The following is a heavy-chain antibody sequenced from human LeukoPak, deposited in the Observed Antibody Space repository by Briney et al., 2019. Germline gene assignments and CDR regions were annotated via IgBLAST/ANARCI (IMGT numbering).Heavy chain of an antibody. CDR2: IWYDGSNK. Sequence: GTSLRLSCAASGFTFSTYGMHWDRQAPGKGLEWVAVIWYDGSNKYYVDSVKGRFFISRDNSKNTVYLQMNSLRAEDTAVYYCAKDYCGGDCHNPPLGFDNWGQGTLVTVSS. CDR3: AKDYCGGDCHNPPLGFDN. CDR1: GFTFSTYG. D-gene: IGHD2-21*02. J-gene: IGHJ4*02. V-gene: IGHV3-33*06.